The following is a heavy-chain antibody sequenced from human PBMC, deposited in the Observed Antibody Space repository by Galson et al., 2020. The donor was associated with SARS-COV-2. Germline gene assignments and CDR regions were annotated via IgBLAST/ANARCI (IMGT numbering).Heavy chain of an antibody. J-gene: IGHJ4*02. CDR2: ISYSGRT. CDR1: GGPFSGYF. V-gene: IGHV4-34*01. D-gene: IGHD6-13*01. CDR3: ARVASAAGISGGFDY. Sequence: ETLSLTCGVSGGPFSGYFWNWIRQAPGKGLEWIGEISYSGRTNHNPSLKSRVAMSIDTSKNQWSLKLTSVTAADTAVYYCARVASAAGISGGFDYWGQGVLVTVSS.